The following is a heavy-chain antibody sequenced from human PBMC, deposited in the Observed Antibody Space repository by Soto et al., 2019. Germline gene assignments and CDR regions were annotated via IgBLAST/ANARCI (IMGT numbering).Heavy chain of an antibody. CDR3: AHTSGSSNWFDP. CDR1: GFSLSTRGVR. V-gene: IGHV2-5*02. CDR2: IYWDDDK. Sequence: QVTLKESGPPLVKPTQTLTLTCTFSGFSLSTRGVRVGWIRQPPGRALEWLALIYWDDDKRYSPSLKSRLTITKDTSKNQAVLTMTNMDPVDTATYYCAHTSGSSNWFDPWGQGTLVTVSS. D-gene: IGHD3-10*01. J-gene: IGHJ5*02.